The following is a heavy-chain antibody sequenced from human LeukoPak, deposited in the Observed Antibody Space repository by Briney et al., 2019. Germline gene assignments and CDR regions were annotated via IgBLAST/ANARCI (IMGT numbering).Heavy chain of an antibody. Sequence: GASVTVSCKASGYTFTGYYMHWVRQAPGQGLEWMGWINPNSGGTNYAQKFQGRVTITRDTSISTAYMELIRLRSDDTAVYYCAREGDGYDSSGYWFDYWGQGTLVTVSS. D-gene: IGHD3-22*01. CDR1: GYTFTGYY. J-gene: IGHJ4*02. CDR2: INPNSGGT. V-gene: IGHV1-2*02. CDR3: AREGDGYDSSGYWFDY.